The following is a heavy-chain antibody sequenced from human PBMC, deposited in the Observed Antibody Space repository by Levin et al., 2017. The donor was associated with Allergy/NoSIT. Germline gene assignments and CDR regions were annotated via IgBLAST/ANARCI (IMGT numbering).Heavy chain of an antibody. CDR2: ISAYNGNT. CDR1: GYTFTSYG. D-gene: IGHD3-3*01. J-gene: IGHJ4*02. CDR3: ARDSRLRFLEWLLYGLDY. V-gene: IGHV1-18*01. Sequence: GESLKISCKASGYTFTSYGISWVRQAPGQGLEWMGWISAYNGNTNYAQKLQGRVTMTTDTSTSTAYMELRSLRSDDTAVYYCARDSRLRFLEWLLYGLDYWGQGTLVTVSS.